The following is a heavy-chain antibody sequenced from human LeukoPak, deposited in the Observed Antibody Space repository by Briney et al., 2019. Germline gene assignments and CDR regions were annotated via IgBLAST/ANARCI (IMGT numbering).Heavy chain of an antibody. CDR3: ARSGRALLAYCGGDCYRGDAFDI. Sequence: ASVKVSCKVSGYTLTELSMHWVRQAPGKGLEWMGGFDPEDGETIYAQKFQGRVTMTEDTSTDTAYMELSSLRSEDTAVYYCARSGRALLAYCGGDCYRGDAFDIWGQGTMVTVSS. J-gene: IGHJ3*02. V-gene: IGHV1-24*01. D-gene: IGHD2-21*02. CDR2: FDPEDGET. CDR1: GYTLTELS.